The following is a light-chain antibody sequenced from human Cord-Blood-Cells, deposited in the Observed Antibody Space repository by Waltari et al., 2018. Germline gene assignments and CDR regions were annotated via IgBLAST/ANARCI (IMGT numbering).Light chain of an antibody. CDR2: EIS. CDR3: CSYAGSSTSYV. Sequence: QSALTQPASVSGSPGQSITISCTGTSSDVGRYNLVSWYQQHPGKAPKLMIYEISKRPSGVSNRFSGSKSGNTAFLTISGLQAEDEADYYCCSYAGSSTSYVFGTGTKVTVL. CDR1: SSDVGRYNL. V-gene: IGLV2-23*02. J-gene: IGLJ1*01.